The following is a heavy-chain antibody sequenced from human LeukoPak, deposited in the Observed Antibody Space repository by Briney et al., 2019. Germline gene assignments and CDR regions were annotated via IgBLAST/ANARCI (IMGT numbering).Heavy chain of an antibody. J-gene: IGHJ6*02. D-gene: IGHD1-26*01. CDR2: IGTAGDT. V-gene: IGHV3-13*01. Sequence: QSGGSLRLSCAASGFTFSSYDMHWVRQATGKGLEWVSAIGTAGDTYYPGSVKGRLTISRENAKNSLYLQMNSLRAGDTAVYYCAREYSGYYGMDVWGQGTTVTVSS. CDR3: AREYSGYYGMDV. CDR1: GFTFSSYD.